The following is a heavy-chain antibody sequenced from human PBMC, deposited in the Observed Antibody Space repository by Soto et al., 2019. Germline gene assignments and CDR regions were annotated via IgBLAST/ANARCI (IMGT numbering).Heavy chain of an antibody. J-gene: IGHJ4*02. CDR3: ARGVSGWSPFDV. D-gene: IGHD6-19*01. Sequence: QVQLVQSGAELKKPGASVKVSCKASGYTFTDYYVHWLRQAPGQGLEWMGWINPKSGVTHYAQKFQGWVTLTRDTSVSRDYMELNRLKSDGAAVFFCARGVSGWSPFDVWGQGTLVTVSS. CDR1: GYTFTDYY. V-gene: IGHV1-2*04. CDR2: INPKSGVT.